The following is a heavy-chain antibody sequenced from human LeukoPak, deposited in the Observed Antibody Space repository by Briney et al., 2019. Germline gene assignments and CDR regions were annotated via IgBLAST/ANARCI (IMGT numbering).Heavy chain of an antibody. D-gene: IGHD3-10*02. J-gene: IGHJ5*02. CDR3: VRWQSRSMFHPP. Sequence: KSSETLFLTCTVSGGYIGSSSQYWGWIRQPPGKGLEWIGRSYYSGTTAYNPSLNSRLSLSVDTSKNQFPLKLSSVTAADTAVYYCVRWQSRSMFHPPWGQGTLVTVSS. CDR1: GGYIGSSSQY. V-gene: IGHV4-39*01. CDR2: SYYSGTT.